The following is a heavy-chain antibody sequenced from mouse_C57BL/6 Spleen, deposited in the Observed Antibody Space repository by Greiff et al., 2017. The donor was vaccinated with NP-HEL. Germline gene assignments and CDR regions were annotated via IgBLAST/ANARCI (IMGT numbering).Heavy chain of an antibody. CDR1: GYTFTSYW. J-gene: IGHJ4*01. V-gene: IGHV1-50*01. CDR3: ARGGLRDAMDY. CDR2: IDPSDSYT. D-gene: IGHD1-1*01. Sequence: VQLQQSGAELVKPGASVKLSCKASGYTFTSYWMQWVKQRPGQGLEWIGEIDPSDSYTNYNQKFKGKATLTVDTSSSTAYMQLSSLTSEDSAVYYCARGGLRDAMDYWGQGTSVTVSS.